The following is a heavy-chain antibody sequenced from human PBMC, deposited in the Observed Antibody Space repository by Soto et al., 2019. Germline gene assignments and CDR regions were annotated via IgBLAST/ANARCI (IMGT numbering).Heavy chain of an antibody. J-gene: IGHJ4*02. CDR2: ISYDGSNK. Sequence: PGGSLRLSCAASGFTFSSYGMHWVRQAPGMGLEWVAVISYDGSNKYYADSVKGRFTISRDNSKNTLYLQMNSLRAEDTAVYYCAKLGDYGGNFDYWRQRTLVTVSS. CDR3: AKLGDYGGNFDY. CDR1: GFTFSSYG. V-gene: IGHV3-30*18. D-gene: IGHD4-17*01.